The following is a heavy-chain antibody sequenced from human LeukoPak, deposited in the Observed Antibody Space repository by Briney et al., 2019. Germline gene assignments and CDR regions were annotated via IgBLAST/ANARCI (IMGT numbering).Heavy chain of an antibody. CDR2: IYHSGST. Sequence: SETLSLTCTVSGYSISSGYYWGWIRQPPGKGLEWIGSIYHSGSTYYNPSLKSRVTISVDTSKNQFSLKLSSVTAADTAVYYCARSRGHVWFDPWGQGTLVTVSS. D-gene: IGHD3-10*01. CDR1: GYSISSGYY. V-gene: IGHV4-38-2*02. J-gene: IGHJ5*02. CDR3: ARSRGHVWFDP.